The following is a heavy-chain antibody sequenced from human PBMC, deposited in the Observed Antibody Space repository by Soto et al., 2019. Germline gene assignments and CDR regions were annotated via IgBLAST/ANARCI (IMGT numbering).Heavy chain of an antibody. D-gene: IGHD2-2*01. J-gene: IGHJ4*02. CDR1: GGSFSGYY. CDR3: ARVVPAVNYFDY. V-gene: IGHV4-59*01. Sequence: SETLSLTCAVYGGSFSGYYWSWIRQPPGKGLEWIGYIYYSGSTNYNPSLKSRVTISVDTSKNQFSLKLSSVTAADTAVYYCARVVPAVNYFDYWGQGTLVTVSS. CDR2: IYYSGST.